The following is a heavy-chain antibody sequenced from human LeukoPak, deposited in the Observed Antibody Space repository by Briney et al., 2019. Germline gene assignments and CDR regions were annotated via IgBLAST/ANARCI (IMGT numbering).Heavy chain of an antibody. J-gene: IGHJ6*02. V-gene: IGHV4-59*12. D-gene: IGHD1-1*01. CDR2: ISYSGST. Sequence: SETLPLTCTVSGGSISNYLWSWIRQPPGKGVEWIGHISYSGSTKYNPSLKTRVTMSIDTSKRQFSLNLPSVTAADTAVYYCARVETYYYGLDVWGQGTTVTVSS. CDR1: GGSISNYL. CDR3: ARVETYYYGLDV.